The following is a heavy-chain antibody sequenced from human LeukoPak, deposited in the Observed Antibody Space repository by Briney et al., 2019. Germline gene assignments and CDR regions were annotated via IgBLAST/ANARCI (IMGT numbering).Heavy chain of an antibody. Sequence: ASVKVSCKVSGYTLTELSMHWVRQAPGKGLEGRGGFDPEDGETTYAQKFQGRVTMTEDTSTDIAYMELSSLRSEDTAVYYCATDKETQLALDYWGQGTLVTVSS. CDR1: GYTLTELS. J-gene: IGHJ4*02. D-gene: IGHD3-3*02. CDR3: ATDKETQLALDY. V-gene: IGHV1-24*01. CDR2: FDPEDGET.